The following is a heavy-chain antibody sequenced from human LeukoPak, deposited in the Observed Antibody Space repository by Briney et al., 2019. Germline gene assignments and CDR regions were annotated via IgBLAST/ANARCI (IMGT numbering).Heavy chain of an antibody. CDR2: IRSKAYGGTT. Sequence: GGSLRLSCTASGFTFGDYAMSWFRQAPGKGLEWVGFIRSKAYGGTTEYAASVKGRFTISRDDSKSIAYLQMNSLKTEDTAVYYCTRDSRFVSSDAFDIWGQGTMVTVSS. V-gene: IGHV3-49*03. CDR1: GFTFGDYA. D-gene: IGHD2-2*01. J-gene: IGHJ3*02. CDR3: TRDSRFVSSDAFDI.